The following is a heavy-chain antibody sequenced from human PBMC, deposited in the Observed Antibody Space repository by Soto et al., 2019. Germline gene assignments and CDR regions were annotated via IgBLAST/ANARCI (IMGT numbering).Heavy chain of an antibody. J-gene: IGHJ4*02. D-gene: IGHD2-15*01. V-gene: IGHV3-9*01. CDR1: GFTFEDYA. CDR3: AKTGRTPNNDFDY. CDR2: ISWNSGSM. Sequence: EVQLVESGGGLVQPGRSLRLSCAASGFTFEDYAMHWVRQAPGRGLEWVSGISWNSGSMGYADSVRGRFTISRDNAKNSLYLQMNSLRAEDTALYYCAKTGRTPNNDFDYWGQGMLVIVSS.